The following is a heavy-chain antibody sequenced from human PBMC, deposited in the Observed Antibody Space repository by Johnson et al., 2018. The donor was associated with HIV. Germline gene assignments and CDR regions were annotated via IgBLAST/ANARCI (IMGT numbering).Heavy chain of an antibody. CDR3: ARDIHSMIDAFDI. Sequence: QVQLVESGGGVVQPGGSLRLSCAASGFTFDGYALHWIRQAPGQGLEWVSSISMSGSSISYADSVKGRFTISRDNAKNSLYLQMNNLSAEDTAVYSCARDIHSMIDAFDIWGQGTMVTVSS. CDR1: GFTFDGYA. J-gene: IGHJ3*02. V-gene: IGHV3-11*04. D-gene: IGHD2/OR15-2a*01. CDR2: ISMSGSSI.